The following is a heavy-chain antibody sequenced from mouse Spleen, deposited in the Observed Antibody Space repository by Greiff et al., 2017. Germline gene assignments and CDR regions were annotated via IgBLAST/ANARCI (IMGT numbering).Heavy chain of an antibody. CDR2: INPYNGGT. CDR1: GYTFTDYC. D-gene: IGHD1-1*01. CDR3: ARSVVATAYFDS. Sequence: VQLQQSGPVLVKPGASVKMSCKASGYTFTDYCMNWVKQSHGKSLEWIGVINPYNGGTSYNQKFKGKATLTVVKSSSTAYMELNSLTSEDSAVYYVARSVVATAYFDSGGKGTPL. J-gene: IGHJ2*01. V-gene: IGHV1-19*01.